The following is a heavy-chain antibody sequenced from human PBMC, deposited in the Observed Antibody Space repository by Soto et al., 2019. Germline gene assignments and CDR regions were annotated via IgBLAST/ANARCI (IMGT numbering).Heavy chain of an antibody. Sequence: GGSLRLSCAASGFTFSSYAMSWVRQAPGKGLEWVSGISGSGGSTYYADSVKGRFTISRDNSKNTLYLQMNGLRAEDTAVYYCAKGPPRSRNNWFDPWGQGTLVTVSS. CDR1: GFTFSSYA. CDR3: AKGPPRSRNNWFDP. J-gene: IGHJ5*02. CDR2: ISGSGGST. V-gene: IGHV3-23*01. D-gene: IGHD6-13*01.